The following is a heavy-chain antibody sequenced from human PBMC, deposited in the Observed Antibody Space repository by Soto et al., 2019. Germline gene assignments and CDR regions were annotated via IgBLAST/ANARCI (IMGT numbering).Heavy chain of an antibody. CDR3: ARGGTPTLSVWGSYRLRDWFDP. CDR1: GGSFSGYY. J-gene: IGHJ5*02. CDR2: INHRGST. Sequence: PSETLSLTCAVYGGSFSGYYWCWIRQPPGKGLEWIGEINHRGSTNYNPSLKSRVTISVDTSKNQFSLKLSSVTAADTAVYYCARGGTPTLSVWGSYRLRDWFDPWGQGTLVTVSS. V-gene: IGHV4-34*01. D-gene: IGHD3-16*02.